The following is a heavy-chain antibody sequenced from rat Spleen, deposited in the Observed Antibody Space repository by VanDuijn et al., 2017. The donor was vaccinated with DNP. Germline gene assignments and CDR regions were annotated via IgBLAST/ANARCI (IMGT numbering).Heavy chain of an antibody. CDR1: GXXXTDXX. Sequence: EVQLVESGGDXXXPGXXMKLSCXXXGXXXTDXXXAWXXXAPXXGLXXXASCVNEGTSQNYGDSGKGRFTISRDXAKSTVYLQMNSLRSEDTACYYCVRPDVYYGLEDWSANWGQGTLVTVSS. CDR3: VRPDVYYGLEDWSAN. CDR2: CVNEGTSQ. D-gene: IGHD1-6*01. V-gene: IGHV5-22*01. J-gene: IGHJ3*01.